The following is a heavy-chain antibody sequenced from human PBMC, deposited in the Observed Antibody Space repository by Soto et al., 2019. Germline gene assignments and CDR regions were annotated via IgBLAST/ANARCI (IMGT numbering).Heavy chain of an antibody. D-gene: IGHD6-6*01. CDR3: AKDRAAGSSSSLFLYYYGMDV. J-gene: IGHJ6*02. V-gene: IGHV3-30*02. CDR2: IWYDGNNK. CDR1: GFIFSSYG. Sequence: GGSLRLSCAASGFIFSSYGMHWVRQAPGKGLEWVAVIWYDGNNKYYADSVKGRFTISRDNSKNTLYLQVNSLRAEDTAVYYCAKDRAAGSSSSLFLYYYGMDVWGQGTTVTVSS.